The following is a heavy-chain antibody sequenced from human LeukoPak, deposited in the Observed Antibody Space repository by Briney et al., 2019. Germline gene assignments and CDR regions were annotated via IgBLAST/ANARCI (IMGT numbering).Heavy chain of an antibody. CDR1: GGSFSGYY. CDR2: INHSGST. J-gene: IGHJ6*02. CDR3: AGTIVVVPAAINYYYYYGMDV. D-gene: IGHD2-2*02. Sequence: PSETLSLTCAVYGGSFSGYYWSWIRQPPGKGLEWIGEINHSGSTNYNPSLKSRVTISVDTSKNQFSLKLSSVTAADTAVYYCAGTIVVVPAAINYYYYYGMDVWGQGTTVTVSS. V-gene: IGHV4-34*01.